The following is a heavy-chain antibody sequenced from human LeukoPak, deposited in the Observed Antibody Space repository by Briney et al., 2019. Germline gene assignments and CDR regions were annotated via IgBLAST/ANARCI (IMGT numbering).Heavy chain of an antibody. D-gene: IGHD3-9*01. Sequence: TSETLSLTCTVSGGSISSYYWSWIRQPPGKGLEWIGYIYYSGSTNYNPCLKSRVTISVKTSKNQFSLKLRSVTAADTAVYYCARVTGYTIEDYFDYWGQGTLVTVSS. V-gene: IGHV4-59*01. CDR2: IYYSGST. J-gene: IGHJ4*02. CDR1: GGSISSYY. CDR3: ARVTGYTIEDYFDY.